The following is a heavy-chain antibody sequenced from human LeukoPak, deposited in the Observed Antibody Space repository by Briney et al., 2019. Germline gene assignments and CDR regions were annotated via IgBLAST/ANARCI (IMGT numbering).Heavy chain of an antibody. Sequence: ASVKVSCKASGYTFTGYYMHWVRQAPGQGLEWMGWINPNSGGTNYAQKFQGRVTMTRDTSISTAYMELSRLRSDDTAVYYCARGSDFGGGYGASEFDYWGQGPLVTVSS. J-gene: IGHJ4*02. CDR3: ARGSDFGGGYGASEFDY. D-gene: IGHD3-3*01. V-gene: IGHV1-2*02. CDR1: GYTFTGYY. CDR2: INPNSGGT.